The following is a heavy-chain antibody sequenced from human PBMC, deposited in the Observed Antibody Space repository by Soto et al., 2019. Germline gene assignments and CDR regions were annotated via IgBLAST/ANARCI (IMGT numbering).Heavy chain of an antibody. CDR3: AKVVRPSTTTTQPVEY. Sequence: EVQLLESGGDLGQPGGSLRLSCAASGFSFSSYAMTWVRQAPGKGLQWVSGISRSGDYTYYAESVEGRFTISRDDSKNTLYLEVKSLRAEDTAVYYCAKVVRPSTTTTQPVEYWGQGTLVTVSS. D-gene: IGHD4-17*01. CDR1: GFSFSSYA. J-gene: IGHJ4*02. V-gene: IGHV3-23*01. CDR2: ISRSGDYT.